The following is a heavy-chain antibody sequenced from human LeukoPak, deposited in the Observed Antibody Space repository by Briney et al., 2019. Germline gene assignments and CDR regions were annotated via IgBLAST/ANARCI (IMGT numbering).Heavy chain of an antibody. CDR2: ISYDGSNK. CDR1: GFIFSSYG. CDR3: ARSGRYQLLFYMDV. J-gene: IGHJ6*03. V-gene: IGHV3-30*03. D-gene: IGHD2-2*01. Sequence: GGSLRLSCAVSGFIFSSYGMHWVRQAPGKGLEWVAVISYDGSNKNYADAVKGRFTISRDNSKNTLYLQMNSLRAEDTAVYYCARSGRYQLLFYMDVWGKGTTVTVSS.